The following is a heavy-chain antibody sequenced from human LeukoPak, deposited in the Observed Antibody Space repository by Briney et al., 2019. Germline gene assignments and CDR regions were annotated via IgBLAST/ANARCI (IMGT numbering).Heavy chain of an antibody. CDR1: GFKFDDYG. Sequence: GGSLRLSCTASGFKFDDYGMTWVRQAPGKGLEWVSDINWNGDSRGYAHSVRGRFTIYRDNSKNSLYLQMNSLRVEDTAFYYCAKARDYRGPQDYWGQGTLVTVSS. D-gene: IGHD4-11*01. CDR2: INWNGDSR. CDR3: AKARDYRGPQDY. J-gene: IGHJ4*02. V-gene: IGHV3-20*04.